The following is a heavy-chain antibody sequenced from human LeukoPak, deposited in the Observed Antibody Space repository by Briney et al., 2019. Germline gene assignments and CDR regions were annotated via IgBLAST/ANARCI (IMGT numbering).Heavy chain of an antibody. J-gene: IGHJ4*02. D-gene: IGHD3-9*01. V-gene: IGHV3-7*01. Sequence: GGSLRLSCAASGFTFSNYWMSWVRQAPGKGLEWVANIKQDGSEKYYVDSVKGRVTISRDNAKNSLFLQVNSLRAEDTAVYYCAREIWGNYDILTGPDYWGQGTLVTVSS. CDR2: IKQDGSEK. CDR3: AREIWGNYDILTGPDY. CDR1: GFTFSNYW.